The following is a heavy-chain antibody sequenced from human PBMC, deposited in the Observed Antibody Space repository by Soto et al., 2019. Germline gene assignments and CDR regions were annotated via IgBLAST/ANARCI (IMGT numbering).Heavy chain of an antibody. V-gene: IGHV3-64D*06. CDR3: VRGPSRGSSLFGPLDY. Sequence: PWGSLRLSCSASGFIFITFGIFCVRHSPFQGLEYVSAIFYSGSGSYYADPVRGRFTVSRDNSKNMFYLQMSSLRVEDTALYFCVRGPSRGSSLFGPLDYWGQGTQVTVSS. D-gene: IGHD3-3*01. CDR1: GFIFITFG. J-gene: IGHJ4*02. CDR2: IFYSGSGS.